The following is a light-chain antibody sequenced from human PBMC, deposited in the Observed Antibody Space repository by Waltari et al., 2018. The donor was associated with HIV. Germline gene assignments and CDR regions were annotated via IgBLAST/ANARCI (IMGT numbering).Light chain of an antibody. CDR3: QAWDSSTAA. V-gene: IGLV3-1*01. J-gene: IGLJ2*01. CDR2: QDS. Sequence: SYELTQPPSVSVFPGQTASITCSGDQLGDKYACWYQQKPGQSPVMVIYQDSKRPSGIPERFSGSNSGNTATLTISGTQAMDEADYYCQAWDSSTAAFGGGTKLTVL. CDR1: QLGDKY.